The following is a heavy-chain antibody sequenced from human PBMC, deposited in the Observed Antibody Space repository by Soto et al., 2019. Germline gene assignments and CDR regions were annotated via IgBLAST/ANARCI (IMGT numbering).Heavy chain of an antibody. J-gene: IGHJ6*02. Sequence: QVQLVQSGAEVKKPGSSVKVSCKASGGTFSSYAISWVRQAPGQGLEWMGGIIPISDTTNYAQKFQGRVTSTAEAYTSSASMELSSQRPEDTAAYYFARSQGSSTSLEIYNYYYYGMDVWGQGTTVTVSS. CDR1: GGTFSSYA. V-gene: IGHV1-69*01. CDR3: ARSQGSSTSLEIYNYYYYGMDV. D-gene: IGHD2-2*01. CDR2: IIPISDTT.